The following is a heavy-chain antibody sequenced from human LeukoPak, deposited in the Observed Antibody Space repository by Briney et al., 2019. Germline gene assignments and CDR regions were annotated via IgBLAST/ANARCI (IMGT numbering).Heavy chain of an antibody. Sequence: GGSLRLSCAASGFIFSDYGMHWVRQAPGKGPEWVAFIRHDGSNKYYADSVKGRFTVSRDNSKNTLYLQMNSLRAEDAAVYYCLRELSFGYFDYWGQGTLVTVSS. CDR1: GFIFSDYG. CDR3: LRELSFGYFDY. V-gene: IGHV3-30*02. D-gene: IGHD3-16*02. J-gene: IGHJ4*02. CDR2: IRHDGSNK.